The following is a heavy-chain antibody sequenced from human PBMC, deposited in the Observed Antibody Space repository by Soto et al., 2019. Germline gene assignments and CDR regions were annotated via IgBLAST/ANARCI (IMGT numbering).Heavy chain of an antibody. Sequence: EVQLVQSGAEVKKPGESLRISCKGSGYSFTSYWISWVRQMPGKGLEWMGRIEPSDSYTNYSPSFQGHVTISADKSISTAYLQWSSLKASDTAMYYCASGKVYYDFWSGQTYWGQGTLVTVSS. CDR1: GYSFTSYW. V-gene: IGHV5-10-1*03. CDR3: ASGKVYYDFWSGQTY. D-gene: IGHD3-3*01. CDR2: IEPSDSYT. J-gene: IGHJ4*02.